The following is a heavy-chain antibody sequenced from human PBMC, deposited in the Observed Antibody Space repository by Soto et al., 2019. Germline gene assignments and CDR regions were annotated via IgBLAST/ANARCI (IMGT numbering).Heavy chain of an antibody. CDR3: ARSGPAAIRYYYYYYGMDV. CDR2: INHSGST. V-gene: IGHV4-34*01. J-gene: IGHJ6*02. CDR1: GGSLSGYY. D-gene: IGHD2-2*02. Sequence: KPAETLSLTCAVYGGSLSGYYWSWIRQPPGKGLEWIGEINHSGSTNYNPSLKSRVTISVDTSKNQFSLKLSSVTAEDTAVYYCARSGPAAIRYYYYYYGMDVWGQGTTVTVSS.